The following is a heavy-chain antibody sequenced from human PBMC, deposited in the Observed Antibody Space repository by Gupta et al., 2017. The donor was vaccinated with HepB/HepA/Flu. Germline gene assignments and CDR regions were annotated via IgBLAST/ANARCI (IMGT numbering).Heavy chain of an antibody. Sequence: EVQLVESGGGVVQPGGSLRLSCAVSGLRFNDYAIHWVRQVPGKGLEWVVRNNGESGSTFYADSVKGRFTVSRDNSKNVLYLQMNSLRTEDTALYYCTRDTGINFSVHMWANNGFDLWGQGTRVTVSS. CDR3: TRDTGINFSVHMWANNGFDL. D-gene: IGHD1-14*01. CDR1: GLRFNDYA. CDR2: NNGESGST. V-gene: IGHV3-43*02. J-gene: IGHJ5*02.